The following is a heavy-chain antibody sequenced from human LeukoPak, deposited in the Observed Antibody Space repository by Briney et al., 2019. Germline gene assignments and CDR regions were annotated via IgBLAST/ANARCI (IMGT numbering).Heavy chain of an antibody. CDR2: IYPGDSDT. V-gene: IGHV5-51*01. J-gene: IGHJ4*02. Sequence: GESLKISCKGSGYSFTSYWIGWVRQMPGKGLEWMGIIYPGDSDTRYSPSFQGQVTISADKSISAAYLQWSSLKASDTAMYYCARRMGRDGYNLGFDYWGQGTLVTVSS. CDR3: ARRMGRDGYNLGFDY. CDR1: GYSFTSYW. D-gene: IGHD5-24*01.